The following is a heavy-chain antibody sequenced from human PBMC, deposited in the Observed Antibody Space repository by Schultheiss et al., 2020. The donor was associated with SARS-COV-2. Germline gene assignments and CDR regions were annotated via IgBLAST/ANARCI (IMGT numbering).Heavy chain of an antibody. D-gene: IGHD6-13*01. J-gene: IGHJ6*02. CDR3: ARDPGAAAGNYYYGMDV. Sequence: GGSLRLSCAASGFTVSSNYMSWVRQAPGKGLEWVSVIYSGGSTYYADSVKGRFTISRDNSKNTLYLQMNSLRAEDTAVYYCARDPGAAAGNYYYGMDVWGQGTTVTVSS. CDR1: GFTVSSNY. CDR2: IYSGGST. V-gene: IGHV3-53*01.